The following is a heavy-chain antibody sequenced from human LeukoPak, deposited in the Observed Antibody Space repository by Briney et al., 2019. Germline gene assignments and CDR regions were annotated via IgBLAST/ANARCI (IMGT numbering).Heavy chain of an antibody. Sequence: GESLKISCKGSGYSFTTYWIGWVRQMPGKGLEWMGIIYPGDSDTRYSPSFRGQVTISADKSISTAYLQWSSLKASDTAMYYCARRPGRGYGSVSYFDYWGQGTLVTVSS. D-gene: IGHD3-10*01. CDR3: ARRPGRGYGSVSYFDY. CDR2: IYPGDSDT. V-gene: IGHV5-51*01. J-gene: IGHJ4*02. CDR1: GYSFTTYW.